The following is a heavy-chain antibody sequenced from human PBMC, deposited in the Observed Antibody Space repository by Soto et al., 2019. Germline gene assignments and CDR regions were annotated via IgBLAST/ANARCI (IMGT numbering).Heavy chain of an antibody. J-gene: IGHJ4*02. CDR1: GGNVSRIGGA. D-gene: IGHD3-10*01. CDR3: ARSGPGSYIGY. CDR2: TYHRAKWYN. V-gene: IGHV6-1*01. Sequence: CASRGGNVSRIGGAWNCNRQSPSSLLAWLGRTYHRAKWYNHYSVSVKSRITVNPDTTKNHFSQQLNSVTPEDTAVYCCARSGPGSYIGYCGQGTLGTVSS.